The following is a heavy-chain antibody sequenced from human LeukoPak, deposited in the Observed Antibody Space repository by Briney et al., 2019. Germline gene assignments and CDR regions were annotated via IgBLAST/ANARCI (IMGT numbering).Heavy chain of an antibody. CDR2: IYYSGST. CDR1: GGSISSGDYY. CDR3: ARATYYYDSSGYIGGYYFDY. V-gene: IGHV4-30-4*01. J-gene: IGHJ4*02. Sequence: PSQSLSLTCTVSGGSISSGDYYWSWIRQPPGKGLEWIGYIYYSGSTYYNPSLKSRVTISVDTSKNQFSLKLSSVTAADTAVYYCARATYYYDSSGYIGGYYFDYWGQGTLDTVSS. D-gene: IGHD3-22*01.